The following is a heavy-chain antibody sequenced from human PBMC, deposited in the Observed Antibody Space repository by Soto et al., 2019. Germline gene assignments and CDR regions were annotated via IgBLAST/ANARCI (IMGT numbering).Heavy chain of an antibody. Sequence: ASVKVSCKASGFTLADSAVHWVRQAPGQRLEWIGWINGGNGDTRYSQRFQGRVTITRDTSAATAYMEITSLGSDDTALYHCARGYCSSTSCQYYLDFWGQGTLVTVSS. V-gene: IGHV1-3*01. D-gene: IGHD2-2*01. CDR1: GFTLADSA. CDR3: ARGYCSSTSCQYYLDF. J-gene: IGHJ4*02. CDR2: INGGNGDT.